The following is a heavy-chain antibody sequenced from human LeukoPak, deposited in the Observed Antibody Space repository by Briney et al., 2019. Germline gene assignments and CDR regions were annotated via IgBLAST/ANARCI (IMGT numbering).Heavy chain of an antibody. Sequence: GGSLRLSCADSGFTFSTYWMSWVRQAPGKGLEWVANIKQDGSEKYYVDSVKGRFTISRDNAKNSLYLRMNSLRAEDTAMYYCARDSAGNDYWGQGTLVTVSS. CDR3: ARDSAGNDY. J-gene: IGHJ4*02. V-gene: IGHV3-7*01. D-gene: IGHD6-13*01. CDR2: IKQDGSEK. CDR1: GFTFSTYW.